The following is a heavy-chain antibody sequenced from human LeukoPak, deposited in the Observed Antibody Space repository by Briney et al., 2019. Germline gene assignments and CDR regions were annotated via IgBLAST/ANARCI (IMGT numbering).Heavy chain of an antibody. D-gene: IGHD2-21*02. V-gene: IGHV1-69*05. CDR1: GGTFSSYA. CDR3: ASCGGYCYFFDY. J-gene: IGHJ4*02. CDR2: IIPIFGTA. Sequence: GASVKVSCKASGGTFSSYAISWVRQAPGQGLEWMGGIIPIFGTANYAQKFQGRVTITTDESTSTAYMELSSLRSEDTAVYYCASCGGYCYFFDYWGQGTLVTVSS.